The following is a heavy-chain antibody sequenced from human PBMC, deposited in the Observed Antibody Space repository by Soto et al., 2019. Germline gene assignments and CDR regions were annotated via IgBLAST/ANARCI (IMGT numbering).Heavy chain of an antibody. V-gene: IGHV4-61*01. CDR2: IYYSGST. J-gene: IGHJ4*02. Sequence: PSETLSLTCTVSGGSVSSGSYYWSWIRQPPGKGLEWIGYIYYSGSTNYNPSLKSRVTISVDTSKNQFSLKLSSVTAADTAVYYCARASYSYGYSYYSDYWGQGTLVTVSS. CDR3: ARASYSYGYSYYSDY. D-gene: IGHD5-18*01. CDR1: GGSVSSGSYY.